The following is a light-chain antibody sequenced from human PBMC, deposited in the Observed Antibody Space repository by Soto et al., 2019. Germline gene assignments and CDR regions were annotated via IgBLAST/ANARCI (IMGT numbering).Light chain of an antibody. CDR2: VNSGGSH. CDR3: QNWSTGSAIVV. J-gene: IGLJ7*01. CDR1: SGHSNYA. Sequence: QPVLTQSPSASASLGASVKLTCTLSSGHSNYAIAWHQQQPEKGPRYLMKVNSGGSHIKGDGIPDRFSGSSSGAERYLFISSLQSEDDADYSCQNWSTGSAIVVFGGGTQLTVL. V-gene: IGLV4-69*01.